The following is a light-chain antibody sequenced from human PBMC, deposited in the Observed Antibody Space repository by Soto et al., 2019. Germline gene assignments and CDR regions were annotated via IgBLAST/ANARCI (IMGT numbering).Light chain of an antibody. V-gene: IGKV1-33*01. J-gene: IGKJ2*01. CDR3: QQYDSLPYT. CDR1: QDINDY. Sequence: EIQMTQSPSSLSASLGDGVTITCQASQDINDYSNWYQQKPGKAPRLLIYGASFLEVGVPSRFSGSGSGTHFTLTISSLLPEDVATYYCQQYDSLPYTFGQGTRLEIK. CDR2: GAS.